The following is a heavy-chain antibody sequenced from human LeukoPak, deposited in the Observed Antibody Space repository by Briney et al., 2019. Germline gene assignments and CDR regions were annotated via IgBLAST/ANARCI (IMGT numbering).Heavy chain of an antibody. CDR1: GYTFTSYG. V-gene: IGHV1-18*01. J-gene: IGHJ4*02. D-gene: IGHD5-18*01. CDR3: ARDRGTAMVPRGEDY. Sequence: ASVKVSCKASGYTFTSYGISWVRQAPGQGLEWMGWISAYNGNTNYAQKLQGRVTMTTDTSTSTAYMELRSLRSDDTAVYYCARDRGTAMVPRGEDYWGQGTLVTVSS. CDR2: ISAYNGNT.